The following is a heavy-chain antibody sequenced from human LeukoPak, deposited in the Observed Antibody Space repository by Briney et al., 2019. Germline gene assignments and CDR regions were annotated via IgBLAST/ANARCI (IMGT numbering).Heavy chain of an antibody. Sequence: GGSLRLSCAASGFTFSSYGMHWVRQAPGKGLEWVAVIWYDGSNKYYADSVKGRFTISRDNSENTLYLQMNSLRAEDTAVYYCARRYCSGGSCYSFRGDWFDPWGQGTLVTVSS. CDR1: GFTFSSYG. J-gene: IGHJ5*02. D-gene: IGHD2-15*01. CDR2: IWYDGSNK. V-gene: IGHV3-33*01. CDR3: ARRYCSGGSCYSFRGDWFDP.